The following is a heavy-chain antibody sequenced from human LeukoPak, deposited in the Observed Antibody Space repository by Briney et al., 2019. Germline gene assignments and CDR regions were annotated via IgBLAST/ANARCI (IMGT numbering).Heavy chain of an antibody. V-gene: IGHV3-30*02. J-gene: IGHJ6*03. CDR1: GFTFSSYG. D-gene: IGHD2-15*01. Sequence: GGSLRLSCAASGFTFSSYGMHWVRQAPGKGLEWVAFIRYDGSNKYYADSVKGRFTISRDNSKNTLYLQMNSLRAEDTAIYYCAKNGDRGAYCSGGSCYPYYYYYIDVWGKGTTVTISS. CDR2: IRYDGSNK. CDR3: AKNGDRGAYCSGGSCYPYYYYYIDV.